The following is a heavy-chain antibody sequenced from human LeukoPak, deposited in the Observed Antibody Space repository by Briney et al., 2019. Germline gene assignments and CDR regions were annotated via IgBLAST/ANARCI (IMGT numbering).Heavy chain of an antibody. D-gene: IGHD4-17*01. CDR3: ARAPPYGGPDY. CDR1: GGSFSGYY. Sequence: SETLSLTCAVYGGSFSGYYWSWIRQPPGKGLEWIAEIYHDGNTNYNPSLKSRVMISVDTSNNQFSLKLDSVTAADTAVYYCARAPPYGGPDYWGQGTLVTVSS. V-gene: IGHV4-34*01. J-gene: IGHJ4*02. CDR2: IYHDGNT.